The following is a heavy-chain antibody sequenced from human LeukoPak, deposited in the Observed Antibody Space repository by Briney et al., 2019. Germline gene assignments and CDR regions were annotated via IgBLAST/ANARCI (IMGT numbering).Heavy chain of an antibody. J-gene: IGHJ6*02. D-gene: IGHD3-22*01. V-gene: IGHV3-21*01. CDR3: ARDQDDSSGYYPPGYYYYGMDV. CDR2: ISSSSSYI. Sequence: GGSLRLSCAASGFTFSSYAMSWVRQAPGKGLEWVSSISSSSSYIYYADSVKGRFTISRDNAKNSLYLQMNSLRAEDTAVYYCARDQDDSSGYYPPGYYYYGMDVWGQGTTVTVSS. CDR1: GFTFSSYA.